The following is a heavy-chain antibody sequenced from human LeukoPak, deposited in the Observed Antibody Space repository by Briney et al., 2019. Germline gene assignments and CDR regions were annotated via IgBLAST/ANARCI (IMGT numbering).Heavy chain of an antibody. D-gene: IGHD6-13*01. CDR1: GLTFSNFA. CDR2: IVGSSST. V-gene: IGHV3-21*01. CDR3: ARIGAGSSRDY. J-gene: IGHJ4*02. Sequence: GGSLRLSCAASGLTFSNFAMTWVRQAPGKGLEWVSSIVGSSSTYYADSLKGRFTISRDNAKNSLYLQMNSLRAEDTAVYYCARIGAGSSRDYWGQGTLVTVSS.